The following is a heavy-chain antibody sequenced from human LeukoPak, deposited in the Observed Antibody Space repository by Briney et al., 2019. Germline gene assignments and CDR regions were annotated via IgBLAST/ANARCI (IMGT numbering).Heavy chain of an antibody. CDR2: IRYDGSVQ. J-gene: IGHJ4*02. CDR1: GSTFSGYG. D-gene: IGHD3-22*01. CDR3: ARDLRSSGYYAFDY. V-gene: IGHV3-30*02. Sequence: PGGSLRLSCTTSGSTFSGYGMHWVRQAPGKGLEWVAFIRYDGSVQSYADSMKGRFTISRDNSKNTLYLQMSSLRAEDTAVYYCARDLRSSGYYAFDYWGQGILVTVSS.